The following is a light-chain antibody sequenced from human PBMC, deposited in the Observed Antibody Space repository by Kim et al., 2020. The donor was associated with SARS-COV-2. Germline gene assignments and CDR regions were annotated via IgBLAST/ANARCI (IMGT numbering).Light chain of an antibody. V-gene: IGKV1-27*01. CDR3: QKCNSAPFT. CDR2: EVS. J-gene: IGKJ3*01. CDR1: QGISNY. Sequence: DIQMTQSPSSVSASVGDRVTITCRASQGISNYLAWYQQKPGKVPKLLIYEVSTLQSGVPSRFSGSGSGTDFTLTISSLQPEDVATYYCQKCNSAPFTFGPATKVDIK.